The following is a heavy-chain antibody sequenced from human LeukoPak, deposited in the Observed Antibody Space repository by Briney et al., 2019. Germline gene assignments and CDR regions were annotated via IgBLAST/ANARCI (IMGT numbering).Heavy chain of an antibody. J-gene: IGHJ4*02. D-gene: IGHD3-3*01. V-gene: IGHV1-2*04. CDR3: AREYDFWSGYYGYFDY. CDR2: INPNSGGT. Sequence: ASVKVSCKASGYTFTGYYMHWVRQAPGQGLEWMGWINPNSGGTNYAQKFQGWVTMTRDTSISTAYMELSRLRSDDTAVYYCAREYDFWSGYYGYFDYWGQGTLVTVSS. CDR1: GYTFTGYY.